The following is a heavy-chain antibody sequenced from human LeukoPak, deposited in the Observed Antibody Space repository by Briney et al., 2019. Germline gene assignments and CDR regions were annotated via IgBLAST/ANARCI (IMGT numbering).Heavy chain of an antibody. V-gene: IGHV3-43*02. CDR2: ISGDGGST. Sequence: GGSMRLTCAASGFTFDDYAMHWVRQAPGKGLEWVSLISGDGGSTYYADSVKGRCTISRDNSKNSLYLQMTSLRTTGTALYYCAKGGDSSGYYYPFDYWGQGTLVTVSS. CDR3: AKGGDSSGYYYPFDY. D-gene: IGHD3-22*01. CDR1: GFTFDDYA. J-gene: IGHJ4*02.